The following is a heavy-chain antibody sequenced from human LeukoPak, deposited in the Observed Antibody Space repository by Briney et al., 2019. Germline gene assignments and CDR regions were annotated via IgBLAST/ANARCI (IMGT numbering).Heavy chain of an antibody. CDR1: GFTFSSYA. D-gene: IGHD7-27*01. CDR3: GRGHWGLDY. Sequence: PGGSLRLSCAASGFTFSSYAMSWVRQAPGKGLEWVSDINGSGGSTYYADSVKGRFTISRDNSKNTLYLQMNSLRAKDTAVYYCGRGHWGLDYWGQGALVTVSS. V-gene: IGHV3-23*01. CDR2: INGSGGST. J-gene: IGHJ4*02.